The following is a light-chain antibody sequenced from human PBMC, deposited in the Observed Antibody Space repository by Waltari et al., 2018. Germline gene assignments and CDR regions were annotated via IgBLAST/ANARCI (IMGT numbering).Light chain of an antibody. CDR1: SSDIGANEY. V-gene: IGLV2-14*03. J-gene: IGLJ3*02. Sequence: SALTQPASVSGSPAQSTTISCAGPSSDIGANEYVSWYQQHPDKAPNLIIHDFFNRPSGISNRFSGSKSANTASLTITGLQAEDEADYYCCAYTIRSTLVFGGGTRVTVL. CDR3: CAYTIRSTLV. CDR2: DFF.